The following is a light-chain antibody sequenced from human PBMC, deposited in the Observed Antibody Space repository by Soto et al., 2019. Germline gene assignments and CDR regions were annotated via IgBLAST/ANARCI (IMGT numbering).Light chain of an antibody. J-gene: IGLJ2*01. V-gene: IGLV2-8*01. Sequence: QSALTQPPSASGSPGQSVTTSCTGASSDVGGYNFVSWYQHHPGKAPRLMIYDVTQRPSGVPDRFSGSKSGNTASLTVSGLQVDDEAYYYCSSYAGSSIPVAFGGGTKLTVL. CDR2: DVT. CDR3: SSYAGSSIPVA. CDR1: SSDVGGYNF.